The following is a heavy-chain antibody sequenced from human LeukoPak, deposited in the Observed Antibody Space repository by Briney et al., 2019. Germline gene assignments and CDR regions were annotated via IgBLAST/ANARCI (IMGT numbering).Heavy chain of an antibody. CDR2: IIPIFGTA. J-gene: IGHJ6*02. V-gene: IGHV1-69*13. CDR1: GGTFSSYA. Sequence: SVKVSCKASGGTFSSYAISWVRQAPGQGLEWMGGIIPIFGTANYAQKFQGRVTITADESTSTAYMELSSLRSEDTAVYYCASAAGGVATMGMDVWGQGTTVTVSS. D-gene: IGHD5-12*01. CDR3: ASAAGGVATMGMDV.